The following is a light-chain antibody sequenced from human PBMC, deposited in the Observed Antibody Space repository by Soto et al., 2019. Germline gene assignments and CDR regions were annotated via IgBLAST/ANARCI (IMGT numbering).Light chain of an antibody. CDR2: GSS. CDR1: QSVSSSY. J-gene: IGKJ1*01. Sequence: EIVLTQSPGTLSLSPGETATLSCRASQSVSSSYLAWYQQKPGQAPRLLISGSSSRATDIPDRFIGSGSGKDFPPPISRLEPEDFAVYYCQQYGSSPQTFGRGAKVEIK. CDR3: QQYGSSPQT. V-gene: IGKV3-20*01.